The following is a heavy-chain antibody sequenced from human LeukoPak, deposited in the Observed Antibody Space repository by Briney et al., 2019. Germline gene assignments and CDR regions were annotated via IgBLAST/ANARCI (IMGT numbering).Heavy chain of an antibody. Sequence: SETLSLTCTVSGGSISSYYWSWIRQPPGKGLEWIGYIYYSGSTNYNPSLKSRVTISVDTSKNQFSLKLSSVTAADTAVYYCARFPYHWGEYYYYYYMDVWGKGTTVTVSS. CDR2: IYYSGST. CDR1: GGSISSYY. D-gene: IGHD3-16*01. J-gene: IGHJ6*03. CDR3: ARFPYHWGEYYYYYYMDV. V-gene: IGHV4-59*01.